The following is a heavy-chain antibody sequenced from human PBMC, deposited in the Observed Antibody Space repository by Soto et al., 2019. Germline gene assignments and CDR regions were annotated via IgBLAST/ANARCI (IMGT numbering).Heavy chain of an antibody. CDR1: GLSITHNY. Sequence: TLSLTSTVSGLSITHNYWSWIRQPPGKGLEWIGYIYYTGSTNYDPSLKSRVTMSVDTSKNQFSLNLASLTAADTAIYYCARANWYSEFWGQGTLVTVSS. V-gene: IGHV4-59*13. CDR2: IYYTGST. J-gene: IGHJ4*02. CDR3: ARANWYSEF. D-gene: IGHD7-27*01.